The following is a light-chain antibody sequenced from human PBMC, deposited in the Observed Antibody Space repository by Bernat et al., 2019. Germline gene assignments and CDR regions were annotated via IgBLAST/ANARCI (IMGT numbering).Light chain of an antibody. V-gene: IGLV2-23*02. CDR2: EVS. CDR3: CSYAGRTTMI. Sequence: QFALTQPASVSGSPGQSITISCTGASSDVGSYNLVSWYQQLPGRAPRLMIYEVSQRPSGVSYRFSGSKSGNTASLTISGLQSEGEAHYYCCSYAGRTTMIFGGGTKVTVL. J-gene: IGLJ2*01. CDR1: SSDVGSYNL.